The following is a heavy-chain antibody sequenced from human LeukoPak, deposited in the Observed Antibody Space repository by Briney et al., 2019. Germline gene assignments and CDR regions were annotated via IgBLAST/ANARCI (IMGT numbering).Heavy chain of an antibody. J-gene: IGHJ4*02. CDR3: ASAPYGSGNFLDY. CDR1: GFTFSSYA. CDR2: ISGSGGST. Sequence: GGSLRLSCAASGFTFSSYAMSWVRQAPGKGLEWVSAISGSGGSTYYADSVKGRFTISRDNSKNTLYLQMNSLRAEDTAVYYCASAPYGSGNFLDYWGQGTLVTVSS. V-gene: IGHV3-23*01. D-gene: IGHD3-10*01.